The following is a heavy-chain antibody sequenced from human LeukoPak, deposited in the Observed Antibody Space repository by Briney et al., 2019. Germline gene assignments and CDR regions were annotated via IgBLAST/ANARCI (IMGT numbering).Heavy chain of an antibody. CDR3: ARGLLYYDFWSGYKPSNNWFDP. J-gene: IGHJ5*02. D-gene: IGHD3-3*01. Sequence: SETLSLTCAVYGGSFSGYYWSWIRQPPGKGLEWIGEINHSGSTNYNPSLKSRVTISVDTSKNQFSLKLSSVTAADTAVYYCARGLLYYDFWSGYKPSNNWFDPWGQGTLVTVSS. V-gene: IGHV4-34*01. CDR2: INHSGST. CDR1: GGSFSGYY.